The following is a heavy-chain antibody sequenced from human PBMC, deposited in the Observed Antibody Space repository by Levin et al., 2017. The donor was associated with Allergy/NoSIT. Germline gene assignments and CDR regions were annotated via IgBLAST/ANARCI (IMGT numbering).Heavy chain of an antibody. CDR3: GRDGLMDD. D-gene: IGHD2-8*01. CDR2: IISSGTTM. V-gene: IGHV3-48*02. J-gene: IGHJ4*02. CDR1: GFTFSSYN. Sequence: GESLKISCAASGFTFSSYNMNWVRQAPGKGPEWVSQIISSGTTMYYADSVKGRFTVSRDNAKNSLYLQMNSLRDEDTAVYYCGRDGLMDDWGQGTLVTVSS.